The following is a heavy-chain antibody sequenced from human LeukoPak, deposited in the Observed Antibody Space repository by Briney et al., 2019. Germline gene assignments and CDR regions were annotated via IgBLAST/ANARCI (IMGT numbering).Heavy chain of an antibody. CDR3: ARLACSGGSCSHRYYFDY. CDR2: IYPGDSDT. Sequence: GESLKISXKGSGYSFSTYWIGWVRQTPGKGLEWKGNIYPGDSDTIKSPSFQGQVTISADESISTAYLQWSSLKASDTAMYYCARLACSGGSCSHRYYFDYWGQGTLVTVSS. J-gene: IGHJ4*02. V-gene: IGHV5-51*01. CDR1: GYSFSTYW. D-gene: IGHD2-15*01.